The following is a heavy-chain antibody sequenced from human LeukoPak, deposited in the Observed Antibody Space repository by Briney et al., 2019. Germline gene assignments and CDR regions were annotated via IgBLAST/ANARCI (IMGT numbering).Heavy chain of an antibody. D-gene: IGHD6-19*01. J-gene: IGHJ6*03. CDR2: IYYTGST. CDR1: GFTISSSSYY. CDR3: AESPGYSSGWYPSYYYMDV. V-gene: IGHV4-39*07. Sequence: SETLSLTCTVSGFTISSSSYYWGWLRQPPGKGLEWIGSIYYTGSTYYNPSLNSLTTITVDASKNQFSLKLSSVADAETAVYYCAESPGYSSGWYPSYYYMDVWGKGTTVTVSS.